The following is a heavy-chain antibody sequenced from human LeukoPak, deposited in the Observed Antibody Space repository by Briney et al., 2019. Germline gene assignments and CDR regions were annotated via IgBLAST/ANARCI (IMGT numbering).Heavy chain of an antibody. CDR2: IWYDGSNK. V-gene: IGHV3-33*01. CDR3: ARTKDYNWFDP. Sequence: PGGSLRLSCAASGFTFSSYGMHWVRQAPGKGLEWVAVIWYDGSNKYYADSVKGRFTIPRDNSKNTLYLQMNSLRAEDTAVYYCARTKDYNWFDPWGQGTLVTVSS. CDR1: GFTFSSYG. J-gene: IGHJ5*02.